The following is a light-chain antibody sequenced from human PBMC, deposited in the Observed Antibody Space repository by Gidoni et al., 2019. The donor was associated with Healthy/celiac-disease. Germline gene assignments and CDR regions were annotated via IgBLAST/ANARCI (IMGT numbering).Light chain of an antibody. CDR3: QQYDNLPSFT. CDR2: DAS. J-gene: IGKJ3*01. Sequence: DIQMTQSPSSLSASVGDRVTITCQASQDISNYLNWYQQKPGKAPKLLIYDASNLETGVPSRFSGSGSGTDFTFTISSLQPEDIATYYCQQYDNLPSFTXGXGTKVDIK. V-gene: IGKV1-33*01. CDR1: QDISNY.